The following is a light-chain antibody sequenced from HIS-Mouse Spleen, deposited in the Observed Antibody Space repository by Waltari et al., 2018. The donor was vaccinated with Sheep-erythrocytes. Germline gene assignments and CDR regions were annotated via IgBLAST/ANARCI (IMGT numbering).Light chain of an antibody. CDR3: CSYAGSSTPWV. CDR1: SSDGGRYNL. Sequence: QSALTQPASVSGYPGQSSTISCTGTSSDGGRYNLVSWYQQHPGKAPKLMIYEGSKRPSGVSNRFSGSKSGNTASLTISGLQAEDEADYYCCSYAGSSTPWVFGGGIKLTVL. V-gene: IGLV2-23*01. CDR2: EGS. J-gene: IGLJ3*02.